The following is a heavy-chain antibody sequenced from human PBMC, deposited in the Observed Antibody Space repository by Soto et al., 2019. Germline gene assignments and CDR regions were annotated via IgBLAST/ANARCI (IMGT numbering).Heavy chain of an antibody. J-gene: IGHJ6*02. CDR1: GFTFTSSA. V-gene: IGHV1-58*01. Sequence: SVKVSCKASGFTFTSSAVQWVRQARGQRLEWIGWIVVGSGNTNYAQKFQERVTITRDMSTSTAYMELSSLRSEDTAVYYCAADYYGSGSYYHDYYYGMDVWGQGATVTVSS. CDR2: IVVGSGNT. D-gene: IGHD3-10*01. CDR3: AADYYGSGSYYHDYYYGMDV.